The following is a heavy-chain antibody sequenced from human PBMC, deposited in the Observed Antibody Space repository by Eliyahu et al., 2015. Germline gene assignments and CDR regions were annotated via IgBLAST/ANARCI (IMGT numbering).Heavy chain of an antibody. CDR1: GGSXSSYY. CDR2: IYYSGST. D-gene: IGHD4-17*01. CDR3: AIGHTVTEGRFYYYYYYMDV. V-gene: IGHV4-59*01. Sequence: QVQLQESGPGLVKPSETLSLTXPVSGGSXSSYYWGWIRQPPGKGLEWIGYIYYSGSTNYNPSLKSRVTISVDTSKNQFSLKLSSVTAADTAVYYCAIGHTVTEGRFYYYYYYMDVWGKGTTVTVSS. J-gene: IGHJ6*03.